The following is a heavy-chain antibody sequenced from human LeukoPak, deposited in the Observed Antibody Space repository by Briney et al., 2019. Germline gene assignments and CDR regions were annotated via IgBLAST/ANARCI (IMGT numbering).Heavy chain of an antibody. D-gene: IGHD3-9*01. V-gene: IGHV3-53*01. CDR2: IYSGGST. CDR3: ASGFDWLVLGVY. CDR1: GFTFSNYW. Sequence: GGSLRLSCAASGFTFSNYWMSWVRQAPGKGLEWVSVIYSGGSTYYADSVKGRFTISRDNSKNTLYLQMNSLRAEDTAVYYCASGFDWLVLGVYWGQGTLVTVSS. J-gene: IGHJ4*02.